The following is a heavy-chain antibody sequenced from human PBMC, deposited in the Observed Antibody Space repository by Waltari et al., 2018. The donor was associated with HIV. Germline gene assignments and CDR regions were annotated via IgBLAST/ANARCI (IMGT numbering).Heavy chain of an antibody. J-gene: IGHJ6*02. V-gene: IGHV4-34*01. CDR3: AGGGSLSMDV. CDR1: GGSFSGYY. Sequence: VQLQQWGAGLLKPSETLSLTCGVYGGSFSGYYWSCIRQPPGKGLEWIGEINNSVSTNYNPSTKSRGTISVDTSKNQFSLKLSSVTAADTAVYYCAGGGSLSMDVWGQGTTVTVSS. CDR2: INNSVST.